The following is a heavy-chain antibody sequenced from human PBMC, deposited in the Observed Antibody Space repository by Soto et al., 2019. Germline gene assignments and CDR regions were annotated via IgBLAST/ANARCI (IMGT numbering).Heavy chain of an antibody. Sequence: ASVKVSCKASGFTFTSSAMQWVRQARGQRLEWIGWINPNSGGTNYAQKFQGWVTMTRDTSISTAYMELSRLRSDDTAVYYCARWGSAAVASLYGMDVWGQGTTVTVS. CDR3: ARWGSAAVASLYGMDV. D-gene: IGHD6-19*01. J-gene: IGHJ6*02. CDR1: GFTFTSSA. CDR2: INPNSGGT. V-gene: IGHV1-2*04.